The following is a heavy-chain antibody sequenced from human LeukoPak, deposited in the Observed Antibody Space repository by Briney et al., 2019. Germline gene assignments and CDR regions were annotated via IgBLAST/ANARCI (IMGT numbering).Heavy chain of an antibody. Sequence: GESLKISCKGSGYSFTSYWIGWARQMPGKGLEWRGIIYPGDSDTRYSPSFQGQVTISADKSISTAYLQWSSLKASDAAMYYCARQTPVDTAMVTSMDYWGQGTLVTVSS. CDR1: GYSFTSYW. J-gene: IGHJ4*02. CDR2: IYPGDSDT. V-gene: IGHV5-51*01. CDR3: ARQTPVDTAMVTSMDY. D-gene: IGHD5-18*01.